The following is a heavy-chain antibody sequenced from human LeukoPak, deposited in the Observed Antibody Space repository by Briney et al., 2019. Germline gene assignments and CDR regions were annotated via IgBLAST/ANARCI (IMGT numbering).Heavy chain of an antibody. D-gene: IGHD3-3*01. CDR3: ASNPNITIFGVVST. Sequence: QPGGSLRLSCAASEFTFSSYAMHWVRQAPGKGLEWVAVISYDGSNKYYADSVKGRFTISRDNSKNTLYLQMNSLRAEDTAVYYCASNPNITIFGVVSTWGQGTLVTVSS. J-gene: IGHJ4*02. CDR2: ISYDGSNK. CDR1: EFTFSSYA. V-gene: IGHV3-30*04.